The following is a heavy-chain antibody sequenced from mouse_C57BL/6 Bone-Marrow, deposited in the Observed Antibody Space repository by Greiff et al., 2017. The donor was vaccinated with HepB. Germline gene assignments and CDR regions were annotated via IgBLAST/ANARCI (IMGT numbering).Heavy chain of an antibody. J-gene: IGHJ2*01. CDR3: TEGGSSPDY. CDR2: IRLKSDNYAT. V-gene: IGHV6-3*01. CDR1: GFTFSNYW. D-gene: IGHD1-1*01. Sequence: EVQLVESGGGLVQPGGSMKLSCVASGFTFSNYWMNWVRQSPEKGLEWVAQIRLKSDNYATHYAESVKGRFTISRDDSKSSVYLQMNNLRAEDTGIYYCTEGGSSPDYWGQGTTLTVSS.